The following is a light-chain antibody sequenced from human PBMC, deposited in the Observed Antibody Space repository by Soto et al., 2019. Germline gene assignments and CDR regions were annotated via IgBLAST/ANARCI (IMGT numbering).Light chain of an antibody. J-gene: IGKJ1*01. V-gene: IGKV3-20*01. CDR2: GAS. Sequence: SVLTHSPGTLSLSPGERATFSCRASRKGISIYLAWYQQKPGQAPRLLIYGASSRATGISDRFSGRGYGTDFTLVISSLEPEDFAVYYCQQYCSSRTFGQGTRVDIK. CDR3: QQYCSSRT. CDR1: RKGISIY.